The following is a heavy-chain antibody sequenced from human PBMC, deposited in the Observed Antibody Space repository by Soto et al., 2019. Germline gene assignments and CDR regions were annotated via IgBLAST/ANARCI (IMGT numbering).Heavy chain of an antibody. CDR2: IYYSGST. Sequence: SETLSLTCTVSGGSISSYYWSWIRQPPGKGLEWIGYIYYSGSTDYDPSLKSRVTISVDTSKNQFSLKLSSVTAADTAVYYCVRRWGTYFDFWGQGTLVTVSS. D-gene: IGHD7-27*01. J-gene: IGHJ4*02. CDR1: GGSISSYY. V-gene: IGHV4-59*01. CDR3: VRRWGTYFDF.